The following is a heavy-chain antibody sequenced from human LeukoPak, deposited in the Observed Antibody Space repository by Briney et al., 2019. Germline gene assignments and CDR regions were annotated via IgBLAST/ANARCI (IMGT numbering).Heavy chain of an antibody. CDR2: IYYSGST. D-gene: IGHD3-22*01. J-gene: IGHJ5*02. Sequence: SETLSLTCSVSGGSMSSYYWSWIRQPPGKGLEWIGNIYYSGSTNYNPSLKSRVTMSVDTSKKQFSLKLSSVTAADTAVYYCARAGTPITMIVVESNWFDPWGQGTLVTVPS. V-gene: IGHV4-59*01. CDR3: ARAGTPITMIVVESNWFDP. CDR1: GGSMSSYY.